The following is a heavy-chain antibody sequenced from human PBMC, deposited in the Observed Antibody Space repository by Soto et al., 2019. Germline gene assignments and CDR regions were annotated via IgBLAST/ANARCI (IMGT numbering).Heavy chain of an antibody. D-gene: IGHD2-8*01. CDR3: ARSRYCTNGVCYCYGMDV. J-gene: IGHJ6*02. Sequence: QVQLVESGGGVVQPGRSLRLSCAASGFTFSSYGMHWVRQAPGKGLEWVAVIWYDGSNKYYADSVKGRFTISRDNSKNTLYLQMNSLRAEDTAVYYCARSRYCTNGVCYCYGMDVWGQGTKVTVSS. V-gene: IGHV3-33*01. CDR2: IWYDGSNK. CDR1: GFTFSSYG.